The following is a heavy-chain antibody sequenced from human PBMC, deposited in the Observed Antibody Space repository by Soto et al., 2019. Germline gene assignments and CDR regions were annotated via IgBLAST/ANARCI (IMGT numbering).Heavy chain of an antibody. V-gene: IGHV4-39*07. CDR2: IYHSGST. Sequence: SETLSLTCTVSGGSISSSSYYWGWIRQPPGKGLEWIGEIYHSGSTNYNPSLKSRVTISVDKSKNQFSLKLSSVTAADTAVYYCARVLISALVPAARGDAFDIWGQGTLVTVSS. CDR1: GGSISSSSYY. J-gene: IGHJ3*02. D-gene: IGHD2-2*01. CDR3: ARVLISALVPAARGDAFDI.